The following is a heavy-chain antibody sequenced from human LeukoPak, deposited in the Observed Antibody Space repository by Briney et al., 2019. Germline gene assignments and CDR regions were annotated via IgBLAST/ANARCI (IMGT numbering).Heavy chain of an antibody. Sequence: SETLSLTCTVSGGSISSGGYYWSWIRQHPGKGLAWVGYIYYSGSTYYNPSLKSRVTTSVDTSKNQFFLKLSSVAAADTAVYYGAGLSDTAMGKLDYWGQGTLVTVSS. V-gene: IGHV4-31*03. J-gene: IGHJ4*02. CDR2: IYYSGST. CDR3: AGLSDTAMGKLDY. CDR1: GGSISSGGYY. D-gene: IGHD5-18*01.